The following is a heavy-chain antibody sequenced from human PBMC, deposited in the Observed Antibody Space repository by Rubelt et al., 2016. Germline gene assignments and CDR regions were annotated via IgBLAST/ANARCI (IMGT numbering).Heavy chain of an antibody. J-gene: IGHJ5*02. Sequence: VQLVQSGAEVKKPGSSVKVSCKASGGTFSSYAISWVRQAPGQGLEWMGGIIPIFGTANYAQKFQGRVTITADESTSTAYMELSSLRSEDTAVYYCARWGGLGYSNYKIWWFDPWGQGTLVTVSS. V-gene: IGHV1-69*01. CDR2: IIPIFGTA. CDR1: GGTFSSYA. CDR3: ARWGGLGYSNYKIWWFDP. D-gene: IGHD4-11*01.